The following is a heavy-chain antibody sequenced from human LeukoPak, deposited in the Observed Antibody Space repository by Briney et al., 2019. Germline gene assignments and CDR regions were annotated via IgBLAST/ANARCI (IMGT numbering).Heavy chain of an antibody. J-gene: IGHJ4*02. V-gene: IGHV1-18*04. Sequence: WASVKVSCKASGYTFSMYGVSWVRQAPGQGLEWMGWISAYNGNTNYVQRLQGRVTMATDTSTSTAYMELRSLRSDDTAVYYCARDRGALPLTTFFDYWGQGTQVTVSS. CDR1: GYTFSMYG. CDR3: ARDRGALPLTTFFDY. CDR2: ISAYNGNT. D-gene: IGHD3-16*01.